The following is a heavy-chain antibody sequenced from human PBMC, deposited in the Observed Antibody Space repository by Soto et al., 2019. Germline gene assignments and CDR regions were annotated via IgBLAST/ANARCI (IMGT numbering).Heavy chain of an antibody. J-gene: IGHJ6*02. CDR3: ARDRVRNWNYVGWYFDL. Sequence: GGSLRLSCAASGFAFSSAAMHWVRQAPGKGLEWLAVISYDGSNTYYADSVKGRFTISRDNSKNTLYLQMNSLRGEDTAVYFCARDRVRNWNYVGWYFDLWGQGTTVTVSS. V-gene: IGHV3-30-3*01. D-gene: IGHD1-7*01. CDR1: GFAFSSAA. CDR2: ISYDGSNT.